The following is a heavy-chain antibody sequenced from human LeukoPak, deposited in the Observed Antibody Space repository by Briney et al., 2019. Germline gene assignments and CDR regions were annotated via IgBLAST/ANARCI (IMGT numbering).Heavy chain of an antibody. CDR1: GFTFSDYA. Sequence: PGGSLRLSCAASGFTFSDYAMSWVRQAPGKGLEWVSTISGSGGSTFYADSVKGRFTISRDSSKNTLHLQLNSLRAEDTALYYCASWKSGSSPKFDYWGQGTLLTVSS. V-gene: IGHV3-23*01. D-gene: IGHD6-6*01. CDR2: ISGSGGST. CDR3: ASWKSGSSPKFDY. J-gene: IGHJ4*02.